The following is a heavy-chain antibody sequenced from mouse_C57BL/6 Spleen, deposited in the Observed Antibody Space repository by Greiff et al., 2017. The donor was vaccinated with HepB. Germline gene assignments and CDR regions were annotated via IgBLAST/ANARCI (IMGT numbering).Heavy chain of an antibody. CDR1: GYTFTDYY. D-gene: IGHD3-2*02. J-gene: IGHJ4*01. Sequence: VQLQQSGPELVKPGASVKISCKASGYTFTDYYMNWVKQSPGKSLEWIGDINPNNGGTSYNQKFKGKATLTVDKSSSTAYMELRSLTSEDSAVYYCARERSGDAMDYWGQGTSGNGSS. CDR2: INPNNGGT. CDR3: ARERSGDAMDY. V-gene: IGHV1-26*01.